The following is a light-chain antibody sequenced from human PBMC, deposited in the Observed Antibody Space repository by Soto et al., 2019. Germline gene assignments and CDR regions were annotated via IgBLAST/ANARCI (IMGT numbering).Light chain of an antibody. CDR1: TNDVGGYNY. V-gene: IGLV2-14*01. CDR2: EVS. CDR3: SSYTSSSTLV. J-gene: IGLJ1*01. Sequence: QSALTQPASVSGSPGQSITISCTGTTNDVGGYNYVSWFQQHPGKAPKVMIYEVSNRPSGVSNRCSGSRSGNTASLTISGLQADDEADYYCSSYTSSSTLVFGTGTKVTVL.